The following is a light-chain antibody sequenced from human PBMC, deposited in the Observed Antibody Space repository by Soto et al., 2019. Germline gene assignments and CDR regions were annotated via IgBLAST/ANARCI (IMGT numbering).Light chain of an antibody. CDR3: GTWDSSLSAGV. Sequence: QSVLTQPPSVSAAPGQKVTTSGPGSSSNIGNNYVSWYQQLPGTAPKLLIYDNNKRPSGIPDRFSGSKSGTSATLGITGLQTGDEADYYCGTWDSSLSAGVFGGGTKLTVL. V-gene: IGLV1-51*01. J-gene: IGLJ2*01. CDR1: SSNIGNNY. CDR2: DNN.